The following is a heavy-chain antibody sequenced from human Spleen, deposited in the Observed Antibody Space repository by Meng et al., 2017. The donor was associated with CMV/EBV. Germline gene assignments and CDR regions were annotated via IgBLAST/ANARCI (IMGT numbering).Heavy chain of an antibody. D-gene: IGHD6-19*01. CDR2: IYYSGGT. V-gene: IGHV4-59*01. CDR1: GGSITSYY. CDR3: ARDVGGSSGWYLGN. Sequence: SETLSLTCTVSGGSITSYYWSWIRQPPGKGLEWIGYIYYSGGTKYKPSLKSRVTISLDMSKNQFSLKLSAVTAADTAVYFCARDVGGSSGWYLGNWGQGKLVTVSS. J-gene: IGHJ4*02.